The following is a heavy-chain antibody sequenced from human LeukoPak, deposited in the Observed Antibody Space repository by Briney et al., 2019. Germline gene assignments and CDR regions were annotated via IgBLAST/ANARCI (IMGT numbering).Heavy chain of an antibody. CDR1: GYTFTGYH. Sequence: ASVKVSCKASGYTFTGYHMHWVRQAPGQGLEWMGRINPNSGDTNYAQKFQGRVAMTRDTSISTAFMELTGLRSDDTAVYFCARDYCSSSSCLFDYWGQGTMVTVSS. V-gene: IGHV1-2*06. CDR3: ARDYCSSSSCLFDY. CDR2: INPNSGDT. J-gene: IGHJ4*02. D-gene: IGHD2-2*01.